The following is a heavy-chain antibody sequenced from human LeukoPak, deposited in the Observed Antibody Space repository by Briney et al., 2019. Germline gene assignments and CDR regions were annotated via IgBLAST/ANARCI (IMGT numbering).Heavy chain of an antibody. D-gene: IGHD3-3*01. CDR1: GFTVSSNY. V-gene: IGHV3-66*01. CDR2: IYSGGST. J-gene: IGHJ5*02. Sequence: GGSLRLSCAASGFTVSSNYMSWVRQAPGKGLEWVSVIYSGGSTYYADSVKGRFTISRDNSKNTLYLQMNSLRAEDTAVYYCAKSTPTIFGVVIPINWFDPWGQGTLVTVSS. CDR3: AKSTPTIFGVVIPINWFDP.